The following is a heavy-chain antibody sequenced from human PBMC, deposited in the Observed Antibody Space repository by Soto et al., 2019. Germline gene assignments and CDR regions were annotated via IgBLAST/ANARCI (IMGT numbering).Heavy chain of an antibody. J-gene: IGHJ2*01. Sequence: EVQLLESGGGLVQPGGSLRLSCAGSGFTFINHAMNWVRQAPGKGLEWVSSISGGGDATFFGDSVRGRFTISRDNSKYTVTLQMNSLGVDDTAVYYCARKILGSTSRPNYWYFELWGRGTLVTVSS. CDR3: ARKILGSTSRPNYWYFEL. V-gene: IGHV3-23*01. CDR2: ISGGGDAT. CDR1: GFTFINHA. D-gene: IGHD2-2*01.